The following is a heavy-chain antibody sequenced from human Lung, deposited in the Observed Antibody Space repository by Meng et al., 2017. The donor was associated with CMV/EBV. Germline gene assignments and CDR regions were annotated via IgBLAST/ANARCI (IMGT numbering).Heavy chain of an antibody. CDR3: AREREYLERLLPFDC. CDR1: GFALSYYE. J-gene: IGHJ4*02. D-gene: IGHD2/OR15-2a*01. CDR2: ISAPSSII. V-gene: IGHV3-48*03. Sequence: GGLLRFPXAASGFALSYYEMNWVRQVQGKGMEWISYISAPSSIIYYAESVKGQFTIPRDNARDSLYLQMDNLRAGDTAIYYCAREREYLERLLPFDCWGQGTLVTVSS.